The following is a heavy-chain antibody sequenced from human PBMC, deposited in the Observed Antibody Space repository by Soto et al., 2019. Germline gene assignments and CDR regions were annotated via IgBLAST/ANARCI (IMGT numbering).Heavy chain of an antibody. CDR2: IYYSGST. CDR3: ARQIRVRFDP. V-gene: IGHV4-39*01. Sequence: SETLSLTCTVSGGSISSSSYYWGWIRQPPGKGLEWIGSIYYSGSTYYNPSLKSRVTISVDTSKNQFSLKLSSVTAADTAVYYCARQIRVRFDPWGQGTLVTVSS. J-gene: IGHJ5*02. CDR1: GGSISSSSYY. D-gene: IGHD3-10*02.